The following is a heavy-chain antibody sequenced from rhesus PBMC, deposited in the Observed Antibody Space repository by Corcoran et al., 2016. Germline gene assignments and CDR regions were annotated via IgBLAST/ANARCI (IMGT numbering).Heavy chain of an antibody. D-gene: IGHD3-3*01. Sequence: QVQLVQSGAEVKKPGASVKLSCKASGYTFTSYSINWVRQDPGKVLEWTGWNTPSNGKTCYAPKFQGGIIVTGDTSTNTAYVELSGLRSEDTAVYYCARWGREGGTGFDYWGQGVLVTVSS. CDR3: ARWGREGGTGFDY. CDR1: GYTFTSYS. V-gene: IGHV1-200*01. J-gene: IGHJ4*01. CDR2: NTPSNGKT.